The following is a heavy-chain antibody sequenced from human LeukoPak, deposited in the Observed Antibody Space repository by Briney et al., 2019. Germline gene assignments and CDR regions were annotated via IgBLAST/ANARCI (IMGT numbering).Heavy chain of an antibody. CDR3: ARLQVYCGGECYPRWFDP. D-gene: IGHD2-21*01. CDR1: GDSVSSYY. V-gene: IGHV4-59*08. CDR2: IYYSGIT. J-gene: IGHJ5*02. Sequence: SETLSLTCTVSGDSVSSYYWGWIRQPPGKGMEWIAYIYYSGITNYNPSLKRRVTISLDTPKNQISLKLSSVTATDTAVYYCARLQVYCGGECYPRWFDPWGQGTLVTVSS.